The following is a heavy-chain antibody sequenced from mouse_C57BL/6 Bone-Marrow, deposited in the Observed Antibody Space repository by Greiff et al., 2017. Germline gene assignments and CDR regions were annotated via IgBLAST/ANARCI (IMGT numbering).Heavy chain of an antibody. CDR2: ISSGGDSL. CDR3: TRRGLCPHYYAMDY. Sequence: EVKLVESGEGLVKPGGSLKLSCAASGFTFSSYAMSWVRQPPEKRLEWVAYISSGGDSLYYADTVKGRFTISRDNARNTLYLQMSSLKTEDTAMYYCTRRGLCPHYYAMDYWGQGTSVTVSS. V-gene: IGHV5-9-1*02. J-gene: IGHJ4*01. CDR1: GFTFSSYA. D-gene: IGHD1-1*02.